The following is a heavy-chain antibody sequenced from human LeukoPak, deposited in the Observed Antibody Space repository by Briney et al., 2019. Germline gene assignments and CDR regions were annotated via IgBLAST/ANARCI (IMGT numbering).Heavy chain of an antibody. CDR1: GFTFDDYD. J-gene: IGHJ6*03. D-gene: IGHD3-22*01. CDR3: AREGYYYDSSGSYYYYYMDV. Sequence: GGSLRLSCAASGFTFDDYDMSGVRQAPGKGLEWVSGINWNGGSTGYADSVKGRFTISRDNAKNSLYLKMNSLRAEDTALYYCAREGYYYDSSGSYYYYYMDVWGKGTTVTVSS. CDR2: INWNGGST. V-gene: IGHV3-20*04.